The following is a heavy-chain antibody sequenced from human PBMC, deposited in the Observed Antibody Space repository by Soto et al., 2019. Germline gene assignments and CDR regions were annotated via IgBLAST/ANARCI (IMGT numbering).Heavy chain of an antibody. CDR3: AKGVVAATYYYYGMDV. V-gene: IGHV3-30*18. CDR1: GFTFSSYG. J-gene: IGHJ6*02. D-gene: IGHD2-15*01. Sequence: GGSLRLSCAASGFTFSSYGMHWVRQAPGKGLEWVAVISYDGSNKYYADSVKGRFTISRDNSKNTLYLQMNSLRAEDTAVYYCAKGVVAATYYYYGMDVWGQGTTVTVS. CDR2: ISYDGSNK.